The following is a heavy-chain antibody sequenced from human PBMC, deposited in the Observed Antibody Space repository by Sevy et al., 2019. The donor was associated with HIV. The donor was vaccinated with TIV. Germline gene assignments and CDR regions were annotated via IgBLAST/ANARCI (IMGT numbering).Heavy chain of an antibody. CDR2: FDPEDDEK. CDR1: GRTLTQVS. D-gene: IGHD3-16*01. V-gene: IGHV1-24*01. CDR3: ATTNDYYESSCYPFDY. Sequence: ASVKVSCKVSGRTLTQVSIHWVRQAPGKGPEWMGTFDPEDDEKIYAQKFQGRVTMTEETSTDTAYMELSRLRSEDTAVYYCATTNDYYESSCYPFDYWGQGTLVTVSS. J-gene: IGHJ4*02.